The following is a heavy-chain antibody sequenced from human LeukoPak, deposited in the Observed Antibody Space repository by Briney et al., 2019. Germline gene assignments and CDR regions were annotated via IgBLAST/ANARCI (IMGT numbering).Heavy chain of an antibody. D-gene: IGHD5-18*01. CDR2: INPSGGST. V-gene: IGHV1-46*01. CDR1: GYTFTSYY. Sequence: ASVKVSCKASGYTFTSYYMHWVRQAPGQGLEWMGIINPSGGSTSYAQKFQGRVTMTRGMPTSTVYMELSSLRSEDTAVYYCARDLGYSYVEYYFDYWGQGTLVTVSS. J-gene: IGHJ4*02. CDR3: ARDLGYSYVEYYFDY.